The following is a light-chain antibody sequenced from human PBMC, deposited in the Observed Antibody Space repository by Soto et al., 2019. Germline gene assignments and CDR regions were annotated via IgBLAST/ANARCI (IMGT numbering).Light chain of an antibody. CDR2: QVS. Sequence: QSALTQAASASGSPGQSITISCSGTSSDIGAYDFVSWYQQHPGKAPKLMIFQVSYRPSGVSSRFSGSKSGNTASLTISGLQAEDEADYYCASHTTSKTWVFGGGIKLTVL. CDR1: SSDIGAYDF. J-gene: IGLJ3*02. CDR3: ASHTTSKTWV. V-gene: IGLV2-14*01.